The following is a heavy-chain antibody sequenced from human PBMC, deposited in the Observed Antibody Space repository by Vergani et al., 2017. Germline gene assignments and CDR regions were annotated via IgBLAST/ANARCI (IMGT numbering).Heavy chain of an antibody. CDR3: ARDLRLLYNRFDP. CDR1: GFSFSSHA. J-gene: IGHJ5*02. D-gene: IGHD1-14*01. Sequence: QVQLAESGGGRVKPGRSLRLSCAASGFSFSSHAIHWVRQAPGKGLEWVAVTWYDGNNKQYADSVKGRFTISRDNSKSTMYLQMNSLRDEDTGVYYCARDLRLLYNRFDPWGQGTLVTVSS. CDR2: TWYDGNNK. V-gene: IGHV3-33*08.